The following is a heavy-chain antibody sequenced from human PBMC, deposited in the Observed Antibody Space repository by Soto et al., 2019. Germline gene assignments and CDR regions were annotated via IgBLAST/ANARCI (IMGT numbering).Heavy chain of an antibody. V-gene: IGHV1-18*01. CDR3: ARGRTWGARDFDY. CDR1: GYTFDTYG. Sequence: QVQLVQSGSEVKRPGASVRVSCKASGYTFDTYGISWVRQAPGQGLERMGWISAYNGHTDYAQRFQGRVTMTTDTSTNTVSLELRGLRSDDTAVYYCARGRTWGARDFDYWGQGTLVTVSS. D-gene: IGHD3-16*01. J-gene: IGHJ4*02. CDR2: ISAYNGHT.